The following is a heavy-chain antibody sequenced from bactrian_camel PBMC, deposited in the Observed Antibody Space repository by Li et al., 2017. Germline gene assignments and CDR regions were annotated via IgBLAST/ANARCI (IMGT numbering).Heavy chain of an antibody. CDR2: INSGGGST. CDR1: GFTFSSYA. J-gene: IGHJ4*01. CDR3: AKSSGNWFNWYTY. Sequence: VQLVESGGGLVQPGGSLRLSCAASGFTFSSYAMSWVRQAPGKGLEWDSAINSGGGSTYYADSVKGRFTISRDNAKNTLYLQLNSLKTEDTAMYYCAKSSGNWFNWYTYWGQGTQVTVS. V-gene: IGHV3S31*01. D-gene: IGHD2*01.